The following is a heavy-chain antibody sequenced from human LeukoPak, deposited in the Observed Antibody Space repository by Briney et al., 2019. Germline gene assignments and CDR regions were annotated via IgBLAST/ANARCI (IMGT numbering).Heavy chain of an antibody. CDR1: GGTFSSYA. CDR2: IIPILGIA. V-gene: IGHV1-69*04. Sequence: AVKVSCKASGGTFSSYAISWVRQAPGQGLEWMGRIIPILGIANYAQKFQGRVTITADKSTSTAYMELSSLRSEDTAVYYCARAIVPMNAFDIWGQGTMVTVSS. CDR3: ARAIVPMNAFDI. J-gene: IGHJ3*02. D-gene: IGHD6-6*01.